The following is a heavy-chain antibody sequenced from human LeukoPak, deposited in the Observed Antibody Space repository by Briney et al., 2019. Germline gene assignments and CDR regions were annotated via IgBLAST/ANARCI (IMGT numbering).Heavy chain of an antibody. CDR3: AKGGSTNFYYGDV. CDR1: GGSRTHLY. Sequence: SQSLSLTYSLSGGSRTHLYWTWMRQPPAKALESIGDIYDNGSTRDNTSLESRVTISVDTSKNQFSLKLSSVTAADTAVYYCAKGGSTNFYYGDVWGQGTTVTVSS. D-gene: IGHD2/OR15-2a*01. J-gene: IGHJ6*02. V-gene: IGHV4-59*01. CDR2: IYDNGST.